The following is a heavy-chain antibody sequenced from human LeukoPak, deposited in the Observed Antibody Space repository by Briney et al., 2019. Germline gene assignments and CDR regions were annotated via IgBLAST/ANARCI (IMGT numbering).Heavy chain of an antibody. Sequence: PVGSLRLSCAASGFTFDDYATHGGRRAPGKGLEWVSLISGDGGSQYYADSVKGRFTISRDNSKNSLYLQMNSLRTEDTALYYCAKDTRAGNFDYWGQGTLVTVSS. CDR2: ISGDGGSQ. V-gene: IGHV3-43*02. J-gene: IGHJ4*02. CDR1: GFTFDDYA. CDR3: AKDTRAGNFDY. D-gene: IGHD6-19*01.